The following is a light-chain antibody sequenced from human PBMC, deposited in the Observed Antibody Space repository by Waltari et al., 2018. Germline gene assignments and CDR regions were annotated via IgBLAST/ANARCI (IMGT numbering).Light chain of an antibody. Sequence: DIQMTQSPSTLSASIGDTVTITCRASQTVTNWLAWYQQKPGQAPKVLIYMASTLDSGVPSRFRGSGYGTHFTLTITSLQPDDVAAYHCQQYHTYPYTFGQGTKLEIK. CDR3: QQYHTYPYT. J-gene: IGKJ2*01. CDR2: MAS. V-gene: IGKV1-5*03. CDR1: QTVTNW.